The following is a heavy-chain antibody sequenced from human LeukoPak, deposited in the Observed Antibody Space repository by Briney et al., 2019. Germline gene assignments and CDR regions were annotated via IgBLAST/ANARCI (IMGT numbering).Heavy chain of an antibody. CDR1: GFTFSSYG. Sequence: PGGSLRLSCAASGFTFSSYGMHWVLQAPGKGLEWVAVIWYDGSNKYYADSVKGRFTISRDNSKNTLYLQMNSLRAEDTAVYYCARDPPSYCSSTSCYEERFDYWGQGTLVTVSS. CDR2: IWYDGSNK. J-gene: IGHJ4*02. CDR3: ARDPPSYCSSTSCYEERFDY. V-gene: IGHV3-33*01. D-gene: IGHD2-2*01.